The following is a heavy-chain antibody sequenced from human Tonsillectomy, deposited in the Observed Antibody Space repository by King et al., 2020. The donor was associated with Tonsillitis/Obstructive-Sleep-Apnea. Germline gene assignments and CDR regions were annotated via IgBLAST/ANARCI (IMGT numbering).Heavy chain of an antibody. J-gene: IGHJ6*03. D-gene: IGHD2-2*02. V-gene: IGHV3-23*04. Sequence: VQLVESGGGLAQPGGSLRLSCAASGFPFNNYAMTWVRQAPGKGLEWVSSVSGSSVYTYYADSVKGRFTISRDNSKNTLYLQMNSLRAEDTALYYCAKDLRFNSRSCYMNYYNYVGVWGRGTTVTVSS. CDR3: AKDLRFNSRSCYMNYYNYVGV. CDR2: VSGSSVYT. CDR1: GFPFNNYA.